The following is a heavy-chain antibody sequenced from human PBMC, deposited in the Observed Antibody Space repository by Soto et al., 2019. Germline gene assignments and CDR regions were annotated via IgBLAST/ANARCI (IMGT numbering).Heavy chain of an antibody. CDR1: GGSFSGYY. V-gene: IGHV4-34*01. Sequence: QVQLQQWGAGLLKPSETLSLTCAVYGGSFSGYYWSWIRQPPGKGLEWIGEINHSGSTNYNPSLKRRVTISGDTSKNPFSLKLSSVTAADTGGYFCARAPYCSSTSCYSSYHYYGMDVWGQGTTVTVSS. CDR2: INHSGST. CDR3: ARAPYCSSTSCYSSYHYYGMDV. J-gene: IGHJ6*02. D-gene: IGHD2-2*02.